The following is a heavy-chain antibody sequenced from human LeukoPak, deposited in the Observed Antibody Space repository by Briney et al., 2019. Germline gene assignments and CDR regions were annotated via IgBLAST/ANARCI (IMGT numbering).Heavy chain of an antibody. CDR2: INHSGST. Sequence: PSETLSLTCAVYGGSFSGYYWSWIRQPPGKGLEWIGEINHSGSTNYNPSLKSRVTISVDTSKNQFSLKLSSVTAADTAVYYCARQISGYYAFDIWGQGTTVTVSS. D-gene: IGHD3-22*01. CDR3: ARQISGYYAFDI. CDR1: GGSFSGYY. V-gene: IGHV4-34*01. J-gene: IGHJ3*02.